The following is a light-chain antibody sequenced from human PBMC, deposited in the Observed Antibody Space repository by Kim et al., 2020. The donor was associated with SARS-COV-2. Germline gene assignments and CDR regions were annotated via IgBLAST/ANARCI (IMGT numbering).Light chain of an antibody. CDR3: NSRNSNDNVV. Sequence: ALGQTVSITGQGDSLRRYYATWYQKRPGQAPIVFIYVKNNRPSGIPHRFSGAGAGNTASLTITGTRAGDEADYYCNSRNSNDNVVFGGGTQLTVL. CDR2: VKN. J-gene: IGLJ2*01. V-gene: IGLV3-19*01. CDR1: SLRRYY.